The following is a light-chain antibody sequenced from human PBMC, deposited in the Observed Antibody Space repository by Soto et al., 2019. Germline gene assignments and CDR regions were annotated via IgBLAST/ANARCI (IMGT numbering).Light chain of an antibody. Sequence: EIVLTQSPGTLSLSPGERATPSCRASESVSISYLAWYQQRPGQAPRLLIYGASSRATGIPDRFSGSGSGTDFTLTINRLEPEDFSVYYCQQYDSSPTFALTFGRGTKV. J-gene: IGKJ4*01. V-gene: IGKV3-20*01. CDR1: ESVSISY. CDR2: GAS. CDR3: QQYDSSPTFALT.